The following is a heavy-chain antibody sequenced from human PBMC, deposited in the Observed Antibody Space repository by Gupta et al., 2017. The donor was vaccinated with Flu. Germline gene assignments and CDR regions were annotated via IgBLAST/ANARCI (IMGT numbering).Heavy chain of an antibody. CDR3: ARRGLLWFGELLSPGNWFDP. V-gene: IGHV4-39*01. D-gene: IGHD3-10*01. CDR2: IYYSGST. CDR1: GGSISSSSYY. J-gene: IGHJ5*02. Sequence: QLQLQESGPGLVKPSETLSLTCTVSGGSISSSSYYWGWIRQPPGKGLEWIGSIYYSGSTYYNPSLKSRVTISVDTSKNQFSLKLNSVTAADTAVYYCARRGLLWFGELLSPGNWFDPWGQGTLVTVSS.